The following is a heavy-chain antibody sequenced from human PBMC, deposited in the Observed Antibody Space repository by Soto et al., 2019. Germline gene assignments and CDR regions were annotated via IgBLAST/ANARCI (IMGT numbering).Heavy chain of an antibody. CDR3: ARVGVGLAAPRVWPY. J-gene: IGHJ4*02. CDR1: GYTFTSYG. CDR2: INPYNGNT. D-gene: IGHD6-13*01. V-gene: IGHV1-18*01. Sequence: ASVKVSCKASGYTFTSYGISWVRQAPGQGLEWMAWINPYNGNTKCAEKFLGRVTVTTDTSTATAYIEVRSLTSDDTAVFYCARVGVGLAAPRVWPYWGQGTPVTVSS.